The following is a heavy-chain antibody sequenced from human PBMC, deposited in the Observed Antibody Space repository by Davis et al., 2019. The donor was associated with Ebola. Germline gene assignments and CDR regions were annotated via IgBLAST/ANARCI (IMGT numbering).Heavy chain of an antibody. D-gene: IGHD3-22*01. CDR1: GGTFSSYA. CDR2: IIPILGIA. J-gene: IGHJ5*02. V-gene: IGHV1-69*04. CDR3: ARVYYYERFDP. Sequence: SVKVSCKASGGTFSSYAISWVRQAPGQGLEWMGRIIPILGIANYAQKFQGRVTITADKSTSTAYMELSSLRSEDTAVYYCARVYYYERFDPWGQGTLVTVSS.